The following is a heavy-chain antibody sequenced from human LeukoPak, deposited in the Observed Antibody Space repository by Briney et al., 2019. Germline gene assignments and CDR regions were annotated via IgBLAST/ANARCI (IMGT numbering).Heavy chain of an antibody. D-gene: IGHD1-26*01. CDR1: GYSLTSYW. CDR2: IDPRDSET. Sequence: GESLKISCKGSGYSLTSYWIGWVRQMPGKGLEWMGIIDPRDSETRYSPSFQGQVTISVDKSITTAYLQWSNLKASDTAIYYCARQASGNFDYWGQGTLVTVSS. CDR3: ARQASGNFDY. V-gene: IGHV5-51*01. J-gene: IGHJ4*02.